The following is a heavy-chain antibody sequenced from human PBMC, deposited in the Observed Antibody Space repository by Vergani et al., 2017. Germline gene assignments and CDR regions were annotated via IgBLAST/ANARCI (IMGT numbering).Heavy chain of an antibody. J-gene: IGHJ5*02. CDR1: GGSISSSSYY. CDR3: ARGAGALRGVRGWFDP. CDR2: IYYSGST. V-gene: IGHV4-39*07. D-gene: IGHD3-10*01. Sequence: QLQLQESGPGLVKPSETLSLTCTVSGGSISSSSYYWGWIRQPPGKGLEWIGSIYYSGSTYYNPSLKSRVTISVDTSKNQFSLKLSSVTAADTAVYYCARGAGALRGVRGWFDPWGQGTLVTVSS.